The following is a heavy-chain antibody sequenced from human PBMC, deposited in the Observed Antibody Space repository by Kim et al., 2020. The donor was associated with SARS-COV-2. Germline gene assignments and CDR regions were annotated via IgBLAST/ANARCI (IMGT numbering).Heavy chain of an antibody. CDR1: GFTFGDYI. CDR2: IRNNGLGGTT. CDR3: TRGGTISSSYFY. J-gene: IGHJ4*02. V-gene: IGHV3-49*04. D-gene: IGHD2-2*01. Sequence: GGSLRLSCRASGFTFGDYIMTWVRQAPGKGLEWVGFIRNNGLGGTTEYAASVKGRFTISKDDSKSIAYLQMNSLETEDIAVYYCTRGGTISSSYFYWGQGTLVTVSS.